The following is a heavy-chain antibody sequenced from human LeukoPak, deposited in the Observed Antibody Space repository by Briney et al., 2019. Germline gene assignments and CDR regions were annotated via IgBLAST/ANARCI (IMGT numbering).Heavy chain of an antibody. Sequence: SETLSLTCTVSGGSISSSSYYWGWIRQPPGKGLEWIGSIYYSGSTYYDTSLKSRVTISVDTSKNQFSLKLSSVTAADTAVYYCARHMRYSSSWPDNFDYWGQGTLVTVSS. D-gene: IGHD6-13*01. V-gene: IGHV4-39*01. CDR3: ARHMRYSSSWPDNFDY. J-gene: IGHJ4*02. CDR1: GGSISSSSYY. CDR2: IYYSGST.